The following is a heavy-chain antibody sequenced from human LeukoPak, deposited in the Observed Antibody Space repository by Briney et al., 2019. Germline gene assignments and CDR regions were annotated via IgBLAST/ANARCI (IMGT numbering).Heavy chain of an antibody. CDR1: GYTFTGYY. D-gene: IGHD3-10*01. V-gene: IGHV1-2*02. CDR3: ARDAQLLLWFGELTYYYYYYMDV. CDR2: INPNSGGT. Sequence: ASVKVSCKASGYTFTGYYMHWVRQAPGQGLEWMGWINPNSGGTNYAQKFQGRVTMTRDTSISTAYMELSRLRSDDTAVYYCARDAQLLLWFGELTYYYYYYMDVWGKGTTVTVSS. J-gene: IGHJ6*03.